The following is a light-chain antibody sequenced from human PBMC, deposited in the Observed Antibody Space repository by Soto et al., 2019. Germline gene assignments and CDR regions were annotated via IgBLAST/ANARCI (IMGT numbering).Light chain of an antibody. CDR3: QQYGSSGT. Sequence: EIVFTQSPATLSSFPGDRVTLSCRASQYINTRLAWYQHRPGQAPRLLIYQTSIRAAGIPARFSASGSGTDFTLTISRLEPEDFAVYYCQQYGSSGTFGQGTKVDIK. J-gene: IGKJ1*01. CDR1: QYINTR. V-gene: IGKV3-20*01. CDR2: QTS.